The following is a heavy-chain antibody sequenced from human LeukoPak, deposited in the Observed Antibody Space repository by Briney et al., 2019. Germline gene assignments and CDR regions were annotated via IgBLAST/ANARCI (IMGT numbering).Heavy chain of an antibody. CDR1: GGSFSGYY. CDR2: INHSGST. Sequence: SETLSLTCAVYGGSFSGYYWSWIRQPPGKGLEWIGEINHSGSTNYNPSLKSRVTISVDTSKNQFSLKLSSVTAADTAVYYCARRPLYGDYLSFDYWGQGTLVTVSS. V-gene: IGHV4-34*01. D-gene: IGHD4-17*01. J-gene: IGHJ4*02. CDR3: ARRPLYGDYLSFDY.